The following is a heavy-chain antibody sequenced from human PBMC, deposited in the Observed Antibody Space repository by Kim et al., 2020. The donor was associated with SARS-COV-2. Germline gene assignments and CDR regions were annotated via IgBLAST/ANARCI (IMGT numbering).Heavy chain of an antibody. V-gene: IGHV3-53*01. J-gene: IGHJ4*02. Sequence: TYYADSVKGRFTISRDNSKNTLYLQMNSLRDEDTAVYYCARILEWFNFDYWGQGTLVTVSS. CDR3: ARILEWFNFDY. D-gene: IGHD3-3*01. CDR2: T.